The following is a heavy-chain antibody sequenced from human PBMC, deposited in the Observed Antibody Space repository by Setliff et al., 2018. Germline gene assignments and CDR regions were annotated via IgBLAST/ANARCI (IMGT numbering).Heavy chain of an antibody. D-gene: IGHD2-21*02. CDR3: VRPQAVTAHYWYFDL. V-gene: IGHV5-51*01. Sequence: GSLKISCKGSGYSFTTYWIGWVRQMPGKGLECMGIIYLGDSDTRYSPSFQGQVTISADKSISTAYLQWSSLKASDTAMYYCVRPQAVTAHYWYFDLWGRGTLVTVSS. CDR1: GYSFTTYW. CDR2: IYLGDSDT. J-gene: IGHJ2*01.